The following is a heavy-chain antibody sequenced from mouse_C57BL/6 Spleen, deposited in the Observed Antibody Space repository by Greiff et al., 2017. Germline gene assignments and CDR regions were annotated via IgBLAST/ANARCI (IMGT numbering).Heavy chain of an antibody. CDR3: ARRGDVDV. CDR2: ILPGSGST. D-gene: IGHD3-3*01. V-gene: IGHV1-9*01. CDR1: GYTFTGYW. J-gene: IGHJ1*03. Sequence: QVQLKESGAELMKPGASVKLSCKATGYTFTGYWIEWVKQRPGHGLEWIGEILPGSGSTHYNEKLKGKATFTADTSSNTAYMQLSSLTTEDSAIYDCARRGDVDVWGTGTTVTVSS.